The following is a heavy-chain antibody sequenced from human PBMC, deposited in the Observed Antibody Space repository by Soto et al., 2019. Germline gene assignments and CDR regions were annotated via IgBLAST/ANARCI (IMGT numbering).Heavy chain of an antibody. J-gene: IGHJ5*02. Sequence: QVQLVESGGGVVQPGRSLRLSCAASGFTFSSYAMHWVRQAPGKGLEWVAVISHDGSNKYYADSVKGRFTISRDNSKNTLYLQMNSLRAEDTAVYYCARDREVTAIHWLDPWGQGTLVTVSS. CDR1: GFTFSSYA. D-gene: IGHD2-21*02. CDR3: ARDREVTAIHWLDP. V-gene: IGHV3-30-3*01. CDR2: ISHDGSNK.